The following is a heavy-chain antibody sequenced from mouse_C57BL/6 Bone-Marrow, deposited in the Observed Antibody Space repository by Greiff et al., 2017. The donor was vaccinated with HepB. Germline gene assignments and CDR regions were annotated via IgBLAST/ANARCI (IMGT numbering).Heavy chain of an antibody. CDR2: IHPNSGST. CDR3: ARGNTTVERFAY. D-gene: IGHD1-1*01. J-gene: IGHJ3*01. CDR1: GYTFTSYW. Sequence: QVQLKQPGAELVKPGASVKLSCKASGYTFTSYWMHWVKQRPGQGLEWIGMIHPNSGSTNYNEKFKSKATLTVDKSSSTAYMQLSSLTSEDSAVYYCARGNTTVERFAYWGQGTLVTVSA. V-gene: IGHV1-64*01.